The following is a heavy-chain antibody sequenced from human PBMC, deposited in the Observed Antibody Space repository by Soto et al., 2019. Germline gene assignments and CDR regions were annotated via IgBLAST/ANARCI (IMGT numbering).Heavy chain of an antibody. D-gene: IGHD6-13*01. CDR2: ISYDGSNK. CDR3: ARDTLYEEAAAGNCPPPYYYCYGMDV. CDR1: GFTFSSYA. J-gene: IGHJ6*02. V-gene: IGHV3-30-3*01. Sequence: PGGSLRLSCAASGFTFSSYAMHWVRQAPGKGLEWVAVISYDGSNKYYADSVKGRFTISRDNSKNTLYLQMNSLRAEDTAVYYCARDTLYEEAAAGNCPPPYYYCYGMDVWGQGTTVTVSS.